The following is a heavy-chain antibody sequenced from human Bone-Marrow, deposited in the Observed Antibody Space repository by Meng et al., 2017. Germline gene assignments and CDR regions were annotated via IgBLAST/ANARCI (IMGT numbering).Heavy chain of an antibody. CDR1: GGSFSGYY. Sequence: QVQLQQWGAGLLKPSETLSLTCAVYGGSFSGYYWSWIRQPPGKGLEWIGEINHSGSTNYNPSLKSRVTISVDTSKNQFSLKLSSVTAADTAVYYCARDGTGGSSSFYYWGQGTLVTVSS. D-gene: IGHD6-13*01. J-gene: IGHJ4*02. CDR2: INHSGST. V-gene: IGHV4-34*01. CDR3: ARDGTGGSSSFYY.